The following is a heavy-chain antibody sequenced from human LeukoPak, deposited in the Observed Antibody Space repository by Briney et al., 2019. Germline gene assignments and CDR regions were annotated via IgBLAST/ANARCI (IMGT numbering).Heavy chain of an antibody. V-gene: IGHV1-46*01. CDR2: INPRGGST. CDR1: GYTFTSYY. CDR3: ARDHGSGYYKGYFDY. J-gene: IGHJ4*02. D-gene: IGHD3-3*01. Sequence: ASVKVSCKASGYTFTSYYMHRVRQAPGQGLEWMGIINPRGGSTSYAQKFQGRVTMTRDTSTSTVYMELSSLRSEDTAVYYCARDHGSGYYKGYFDYWGQGTLVTVSS.